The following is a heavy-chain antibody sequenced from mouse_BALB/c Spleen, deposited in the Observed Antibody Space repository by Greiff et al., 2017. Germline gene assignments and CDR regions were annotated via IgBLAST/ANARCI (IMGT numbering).Heavy chain of an antibody. V-gene: IGHV3-6*02. D-gene: IGHD1-1*01. J-gene: IGHJ2*01. CDR2: ISYDGSN. CDR3: ARAPITTVVATNYFDY. Sequence: EVQLQESGPGLVKPSQSLSLTCSVTGYSITSGYYWNWIRQFPGNKLEWMGYISYDGSNNYNPSLKNRISITRDTSKNQFFLKLNSVTTEDTATYYCARAPITTVVATNYFDYWGQGTTLTVSS. CDR1: GYSITSGYY.